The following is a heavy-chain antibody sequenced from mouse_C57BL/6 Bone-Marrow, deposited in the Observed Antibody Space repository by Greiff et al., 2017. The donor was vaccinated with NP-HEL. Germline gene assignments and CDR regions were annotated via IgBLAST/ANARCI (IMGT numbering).Heavy chain of an antibody. CDR1: GYTFTSYW. V-gene: IGHV1-61*01. CDR2: IYPSDSET. CDR3: ARWDYDGDFDY. D-gene: IGHD2-4*01. J-gene: IGHJ2*01. Sequence: VQLQQPGAELVRPGSSVKLSCKASGYTFTSYWMAWVKQRPGQGLEWIGNIYPSDSETHYNQKFKDKATLTVDKSSSTAYMQLSSLTSEDSAVYYCARWDYDGDFDYWGQGTTLTVSS.